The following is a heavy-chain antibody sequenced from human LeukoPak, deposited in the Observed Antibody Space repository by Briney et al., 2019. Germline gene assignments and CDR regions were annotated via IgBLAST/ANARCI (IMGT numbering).Heavy chain of an antibody. D-gene: IGHD6-13*01. Sequence: SETLSLTCTISGGSISSYYWSWIRQPAGKGLEWIGRIYTSGSTNYNPSLKSRVTMSVDTSKNLFSLKLSSVTAADTAVYYCARLAGIAAAGTFDYWGQGTLVTVSS. CDR2: IYTSGST. J-gene: IGHJ4*02. CDR1: GGSISSYY. V-gene: IGHV4-4*07. CDR3: ARLAGIAAAGTFDY.